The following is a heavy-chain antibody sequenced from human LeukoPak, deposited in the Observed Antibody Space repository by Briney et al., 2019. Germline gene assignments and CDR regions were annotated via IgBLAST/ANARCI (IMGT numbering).Heavy chain of an antibody. J-gene: IGHJ6*03. Sequence: GGSLRLSCAASGFTFSSYWMHWVRQAPGKGLVWVSRVNSDGSLTNYADSVKGRFTISRDNAKNTLYLQMNSLRAEDTAVYYCAREGLAAAGTRSYYYYYYMDVWGKGTTVTVSS. CDR1: GFTFSSYW. CDR3: AREGLAAAGTRSYYYYYYMDV. D-gene: IGHD6-13*01. V-gene: IGHV3-74*01. CDR2: VNSDGSLT.